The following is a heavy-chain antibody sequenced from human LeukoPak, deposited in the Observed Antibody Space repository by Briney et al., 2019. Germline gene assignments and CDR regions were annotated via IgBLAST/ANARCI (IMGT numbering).Heavy chain of an antibody. D-gene: IGHD2-15*01. J-gene: IGHJ6*02. CDR2: INPNSGGT. CDR1: GYTLTGYY. V-gene: IGHV1-2*02. Sequence: ASVKVSCKASGYTLTGYYMHWVRQAPGQGREWMGWINPNSGGTNYAQKFQGRVTMTRDTSISTAYMELSRLSSDDTAVYYCATLVAATWVDVWGQGTTVTVSS. CDR3: ATLVAATWVDV.